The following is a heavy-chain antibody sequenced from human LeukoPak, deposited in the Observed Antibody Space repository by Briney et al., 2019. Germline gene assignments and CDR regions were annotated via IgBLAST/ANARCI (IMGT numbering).Heavy chain of an antibody. J-gene: IGHJ6*03. CDR3: ARDLRTNWNFDYYYMDV. CDR2: IYHSGST. Sequence: SETLSLTCTVSGGSISSYYWSWIRQPPGKGLEWIGYIYHSGSTYYNPSLKSRATISVDRSKNQFSLKLSSVTAADTAVYYCARDLRTNWNFDYYYMDVWGKGTTVTVSS. CDR1: GGSISSYY. V-gene: IGHV4-59*12. D-gene: IGHD1-7*01.